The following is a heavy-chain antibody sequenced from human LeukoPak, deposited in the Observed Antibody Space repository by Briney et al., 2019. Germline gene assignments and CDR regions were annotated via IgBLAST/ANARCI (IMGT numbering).Heavy chain of an antibody. CDR2: VNPQGTAT. V-gene: IGHV3-74*03. Sequence: GGSLRLSCAASGFTFSSYWMHWVRQAPGKGLVWVSRVNPQGTATTYADSVKGRFTISRDNSKNTLYLQMNSLRAEDTAVYYCARGVGIAAAGWFDPWGQGTLVTVSS. D-gene: IGHD6-13*01. CDR3: ARGVGIAAAGWFDP. CDR1: GFTFSSYW. J-gene: IGHJ5*02.